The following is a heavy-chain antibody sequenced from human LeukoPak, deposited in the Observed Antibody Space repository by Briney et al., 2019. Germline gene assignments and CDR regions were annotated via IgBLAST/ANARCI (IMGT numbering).Heavy chain of an antibody. V-gene: IGHV1-46*01. CDR2: INPSGGST. J-gene: IGHJ4*02. D-gene: IGHD3-22*01. CDR1: GYTFTSYY. Sequence: ASVKVSCKASGYTFTSYYMHWVRQAPGQGLEWMGIINPSGGSTSYAQKFQGRVTMTRDTSTSTVYMELSSLRSEDTAVYYCARGGRYYDSSGSDDYFDYWGQGTLVTVSS. CDR3: ARGGRYYDSSGSDDYFDY.